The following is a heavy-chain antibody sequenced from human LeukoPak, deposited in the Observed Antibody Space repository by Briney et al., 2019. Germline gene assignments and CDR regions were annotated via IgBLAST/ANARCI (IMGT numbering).Heavy chain of an antibody. V-gene: IGHV4-31*03. CDR1: GGSISSGGYY. CDR3: ARVSSLWFGEVNWFDP. D-gene: IGHD3-10*01. CDR2: IYYSGST. J-gene: IGHJ5*02. Sequence: PSETLSLTCTVSGGSISSGGYYWSRIRQHPGKGLEWIGYIYYSGSTYYNPSLKSRVTISVDTSKNQFSLKLSSVTAADTAVYYCARVSSLWFGEVNWFDPWGQGTLVTVSS.